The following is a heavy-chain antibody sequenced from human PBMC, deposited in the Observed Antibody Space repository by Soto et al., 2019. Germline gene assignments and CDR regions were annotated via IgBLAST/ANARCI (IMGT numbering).Heavy chain of an antibody. Sequence: GGSLRLSCAASGFTFSSYGMHWVRQAPGKGLEWVAVIWYDGSNKYYADSVKGRFTISRDNSKNTLYLQMNSLRAEDTAVYYCARGKDYGDYETLDYWGQGTLVTVSS. D-gene: IGHD4-17*01. J-gene: IGHJ4*02. CDR2: IWYDGSNK. CDR1: GFTFSSYG. V-gene: IGHV3-33*01. CDR3: ARGKDYGDYETLDY.